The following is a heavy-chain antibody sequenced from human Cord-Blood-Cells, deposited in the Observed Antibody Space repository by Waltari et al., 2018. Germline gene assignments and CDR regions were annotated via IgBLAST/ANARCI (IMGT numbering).Heavy chain of an antibody. CDR3: ARGGDFWSGYYYFDY. Sequence: QVQLVESGGGVVQPGRSLRLSCAASGFPFSSYGMPWVRQAPGKGLEWVAVISYDGSNKYYADSVKGRFTISRDNSKNTLYLQMNSLRAEDTAVYYCARGGDFWSGYYYFDYWGQGTLVTVSS. V-gene: IGHV3-30*03. D-gene: IGHD3-3*01. CDR1: GFPFSSYG. CDR2: ISYDGSNK. J-gene: IGHJ4*02.